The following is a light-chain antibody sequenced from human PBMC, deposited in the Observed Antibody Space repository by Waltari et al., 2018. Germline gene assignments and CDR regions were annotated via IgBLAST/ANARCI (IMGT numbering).Light chain of an antibody. Sequence: SWMAIERASSYLACFQHQPGQAPRLLIYDSYTRAAAIPARFSGSAYGKDFSLTITRLEPEDFAIFYCEQRINWVTTFGQGTRVDI. CDR1: ERASSY. CDR3: EQRINWVTT. CDR2: DSY. J-gene: IGKJ5*01. V-gene: IGKV3-11*01.